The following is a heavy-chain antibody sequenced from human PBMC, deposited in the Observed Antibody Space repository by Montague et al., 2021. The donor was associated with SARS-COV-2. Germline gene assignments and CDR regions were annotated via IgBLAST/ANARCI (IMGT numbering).Heavy chain of an antibody. Sequence: SETLSLTCTVSGGSISSYYWSWIRQPPGKGLEWIGYIYYSGSTNYNPSLKGRVTILVGMSKNQFSLKLSSVTAADTAVYYCARGMGGSYLYYFDYWGQGTLVTVSS. CDR3: ARGMGGSYLYYFDY. D-gene: IGHD1-26*01. J-gene: IGHJ4*02. CDR2: IYYSGST. V-gene: IGHV4-59*01. CDR1: GGSISSYY.